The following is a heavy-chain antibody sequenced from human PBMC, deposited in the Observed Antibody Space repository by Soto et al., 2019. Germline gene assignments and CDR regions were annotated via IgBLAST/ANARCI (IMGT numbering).Heavy chain of an antibody. CDR3: ARDRLDCSGGGCYSGYYGMDV. CDR2: ISSSSVTI. CDR1: GFTFSTYG. D-gene: IGHD2-15*01. J-gene: IGHJ6*02. V-gene: IGHV3-48*02. Sequence: EVQLVESGGGLVQPGGSLRLSCAASGFTFSTYGLNWVRQAPGKGLEWVSYISSSSVTINYADSVKGRFTISRDNAKNSLYLQMNSLRDEDTAVYYCARDRLDCSGGGCYSGYYGMDVWGQGTTVTVSS.